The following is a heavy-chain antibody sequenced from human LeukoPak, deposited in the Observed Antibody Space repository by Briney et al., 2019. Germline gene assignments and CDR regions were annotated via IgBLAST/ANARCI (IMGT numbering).Heavy chain of an antibody. CDR2: ISAYNGNT. D-gene: IGHD5-18*01. Sequence: ASVKVSCKASGYTFTSYGISWVRQAPGQGLEWMGGISAYNGNTNYAQKLQGRVTMTTDTSTSTAYMELRSLRSDDTAVYYCARGFSYGSYYYYYYMDVWGKGTTVTVSS. CDR1: GYTFTSYG. J-gene: IGHJ6*03. CDR3: ARGFSYGSYYYYYYMDV. V-gene: IGHV1-18*01.